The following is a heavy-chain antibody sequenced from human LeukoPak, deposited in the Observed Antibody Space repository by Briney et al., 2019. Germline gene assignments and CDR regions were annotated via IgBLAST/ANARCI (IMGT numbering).Heavy chain of an antibody. J-gene: IGHJ4*02. D-gene: IGHD3-22*01. CDR2: INHGGST. CDR1: GGSFSGYY. Sequence: SETLSLTCAVYGGSFSGYYWSWIRQPPGKGLEWIGEINHGGSTNYNPSLKSRGTISVDTSKNQFSLKLSSVTAADTAVYYCARGVPYYYDSSGYYPIDYWGQGTLSPSPQ. V-gene: IGHV4-34*01. CDR3: ARGVPYYYDSSGYYPIDY.